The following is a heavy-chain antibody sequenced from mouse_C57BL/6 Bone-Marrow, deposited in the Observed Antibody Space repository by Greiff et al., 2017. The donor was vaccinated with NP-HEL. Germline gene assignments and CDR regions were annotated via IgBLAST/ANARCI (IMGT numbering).Heavy chain of an antibody. J-gene: IGHJ1*03. CDR1: GYTFTSYG. CDR2: IYPRSGNT. V-gene: IGHV1-81*01. D-gene: IGHD1-1*01. Sequence: QVQLKQSGAELARPGASVKLSCKASGYTFTSYGISWVKQRTGQGLEWIGEIYPRSGNTYYNEKFKGKATLTADKSSSTAYMELRSLTSEDSAVYFCLLRRGYFDVWGTGTTVTVSS. CDR3: LLRRGYFDV.